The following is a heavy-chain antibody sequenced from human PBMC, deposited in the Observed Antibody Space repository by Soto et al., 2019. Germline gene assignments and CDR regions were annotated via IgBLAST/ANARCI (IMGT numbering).Heavy chain of an antibody. CDR1: VFTFSNYN. CDR2: IGGARSTAI. CDR3: ARDFGYDDV. J-gene: IGHJ6*02. V-gene: IGHV3-48*02. D-gene: IGHD3-22*01. Sequence: WWSLRLSCSASVFTFSNYNMNWFRQAPGKGLEWVSHIGGARSTAIYYADSVKGRFTISRDNAENSLFLQMNSLRDEDTAVYYCARDFGYDDVWGQGTTVTVSS.